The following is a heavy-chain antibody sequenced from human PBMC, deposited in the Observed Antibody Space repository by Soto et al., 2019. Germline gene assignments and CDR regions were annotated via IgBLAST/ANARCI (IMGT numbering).Heavy chain of an antibody. CDR3: ARGGDYYDSSGYSPDDAFDI. J-gene: IGHJ3*02. D-gene: IGHD3-22*01. V-gene: IGHV1-46*01. Sequence: ASVTVSCKTSGYTFTSYYMHWVRQAPGQGLEWMGIINPSGGSTSYAQKFQGRVTMTRDTSTSTVYMELSSLRSEDTAVYYCARGGDYYDSSGYSPDDAFDIWGQGTMVTVSS. CDR1: GYTFTSYY. CDR2: INPSGGST.